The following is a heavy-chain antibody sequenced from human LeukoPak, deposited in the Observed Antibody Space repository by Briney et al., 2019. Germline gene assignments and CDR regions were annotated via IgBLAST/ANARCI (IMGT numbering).Heavy chain of an antibody. CDR2: ISYDGSNK. D-gene: IGHD3-10*01. V-gene: IGHV3-30*18. CDR1: GFTFSSYG. Sequence: PGGSLRLSCAASGFTFSSYGMHWVRQAPGKGLEWGAVISYDGSNKYYADSVKGRFTISRDNSKNTLYLQMNSRRAEDTAVYYCAKDHYYGSGSYYPHRWGQGTLVTLSS. CDR3: AKDHYYGSGSYYPHR. J-gene: IGHJ4*02.